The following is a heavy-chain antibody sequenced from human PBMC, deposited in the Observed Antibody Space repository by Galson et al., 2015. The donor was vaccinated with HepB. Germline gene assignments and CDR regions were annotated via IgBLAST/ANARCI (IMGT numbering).Heavy chain of an antibody. Sequence: SLRLSCAASGFTFSSYGMHWVRQAPGKGLEWVAVISYDGSNKYYADSVKGRFTISRDNSKNTLYLQMNSLRAEDTAVYYCAKEASYGIEYFQHWGQGTLVTVSS. J-gene: IGHJ1*01. V-gene: IGHV3-30*18. CDR2: ISYDGSNK. CDR1: GFTFSSYG. CDR3: AKEASYGIEYFQH. D-gene: IGHD5-18*01.